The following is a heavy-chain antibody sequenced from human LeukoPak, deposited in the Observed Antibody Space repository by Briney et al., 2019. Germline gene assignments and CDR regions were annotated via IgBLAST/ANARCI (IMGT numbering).Heavy chain of an antibody. CDR1: GFTFSTYG. Sequence: PGGSLRLSCAASGFTFSTYGMSWVRQAPGKGLEWVSHISTGRSIMNYADSVKGRFTISRDNGKNSVYLQMNSLKDEDTAVYYCARDRIQLWSHDYWGQGTLVTVSS. CDR2: ISTGRSIM. CDR3: ARDRIQLWSHDY. V-gene: IGHV3-48*02. D-gene: IGHD5-18*01. J-gene: IGHJ4*02.